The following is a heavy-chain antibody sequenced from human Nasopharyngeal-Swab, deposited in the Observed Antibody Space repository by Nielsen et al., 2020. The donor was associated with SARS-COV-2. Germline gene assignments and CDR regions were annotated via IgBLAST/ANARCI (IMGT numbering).Heavy chain of an antibody. CDR2: ISYDGSNK. J-gene: IGHJ4*02. Sequence: VRQAPGKGLEWVAVISYDGSNKYYADSVKGRFTISRDNSKNTLYLQMNSLRAEDTAVYYCARHDGGVRGVIINGVDYWGQGTLVTVSS. D-gene: IGHD3-10*01. CDR3: ARHDGGVRGVIINGVDY. V-gene: IGHV3-30-3*01.